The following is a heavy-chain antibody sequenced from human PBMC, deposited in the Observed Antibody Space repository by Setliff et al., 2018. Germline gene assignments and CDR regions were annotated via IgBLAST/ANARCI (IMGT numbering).Heavy chain of an antibody. CDR3: ARTSRDGATYMDV. J-gene: IGHJ6*03. CDR2: VNDSGSA. V-gene: IGHV4-34*01. Sequence: SETLSLTCDVFGGSFSGYFWAWIRQSPGKGLEWIGDVNDSGSANYKPSLKSRLTISRDTSKNQLSLNLSSVTAADTAVYYCARTSRDGATYMDVWGKGTTVTVS. D-gene: IGHD3-10*01. CDR1: GGSFSGYF.